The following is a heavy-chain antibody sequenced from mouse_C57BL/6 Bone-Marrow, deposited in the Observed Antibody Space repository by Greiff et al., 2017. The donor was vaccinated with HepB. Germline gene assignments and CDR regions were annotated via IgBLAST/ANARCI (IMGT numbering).Heavy chain of an antibody. CDR1: GYTFTDYY. J-gene: IGHJ2*01. Sequence: VQLKQSGPELVKPGASVKISCKASGYTFTDYYMNWVKQSHGKSLEWIGDINPNNGGTSYNQKFKGKATLTVDKSSSTAYMELRSLTSEDSAVYYCAREWYGYFDYWGQGTTLTVSS. V-gene: IGHV1-26*01. CDR3: AREWYGYFDY. CDR2: INPNNGGT. D-gene: IGHD1-3*01.